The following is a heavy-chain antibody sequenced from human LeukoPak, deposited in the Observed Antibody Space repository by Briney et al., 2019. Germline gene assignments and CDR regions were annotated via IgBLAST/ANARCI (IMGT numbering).Heavy chain of an antibody. CDR2: IYYSGST. V-gene: IGHV4-59*01. CDR3: ARSRGWDDALDI. Sequence: SETLSLTCTVSGGSISTYYWSWIRQPPGKGLEWIGYIYYSGSTNYNPSLKSRVTISVDTSKNQFSLKLSSVTAADTAVYYCARSRGWDDALDIWGQGTMVTVSS. D-gene: IGHD1-26*01. CDR1: GGSISTYY. J-gene: IGHJ3*02.